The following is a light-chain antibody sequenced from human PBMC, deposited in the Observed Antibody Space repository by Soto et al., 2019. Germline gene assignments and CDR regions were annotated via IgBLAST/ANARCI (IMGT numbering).Light chain of an antibody. CDR2: GAS. CDR1: QSVSSSY. CDR3: QQYCSSPWT. V-gene: IGKV3-20*01. Sequence: EIVLTQSPGTLSLSPGERATLSCRASQSVSSSYLAWYQQKPGQAPRLLIYGASSRATGIPDRFSGSGSGQDFTLTISRLEPEDFAVYYCQQYCSSPWTFGQGTKVEIK. J-gene: IGKJ1*01.